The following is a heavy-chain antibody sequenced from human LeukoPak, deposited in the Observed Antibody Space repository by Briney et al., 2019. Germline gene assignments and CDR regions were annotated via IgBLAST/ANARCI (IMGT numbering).Heavy chain of an antibody. CDR2: IRGNGET. CDR3: ARASWVSSTDAVR. Sequence: GGSLRLSCAASGLSSSAFAMSWVRQGPARGPEWVSSIRGNGETFNADSVKGGFTLSSDSSRTTVYFQLNNLRVEDTAIYYCARASWVSSTDAVRWGQGTLVTVSS. V-gene: IGHV3-23*01. CDR1: GLSSSAFA. D-gene: IGHD3-16*01. J-gene: IGHJ4*02.